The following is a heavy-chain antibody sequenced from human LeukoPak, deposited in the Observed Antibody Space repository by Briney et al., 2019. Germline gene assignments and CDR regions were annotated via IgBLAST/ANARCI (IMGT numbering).Heavy chain of an antibody. J-gene: IGHJ5*02. CDR3: AREMVRGNWFDP. V-gene: IGHV1-46*01. Sequence: GASVTVSCKASGNTFTSYYMHWVRQAPGQGLEWMGIINPSGGSTSYAQKFQGRVTMTRDTSTSTVYMELSSLRSEDTAVYYCAREMVRGNWFDPWGQGTLVTVSS. CDR1: GNTFTSYY. CDR2: INPSGGST. D-gene: IGHD3-10*01.